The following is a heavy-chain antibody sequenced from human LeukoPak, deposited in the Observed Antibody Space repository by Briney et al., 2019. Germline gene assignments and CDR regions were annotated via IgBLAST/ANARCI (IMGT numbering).Heavy chain of an antibody. V-gene: IGHV4-30-2*01. J-gene: IGHJ4*02. CDR1: GGSISSGGYS. CDR3: ARTYYYDSSGYYYYFDY. D-gene: IGHD3-22*01. CDR2: IYHSGST. Sequence: SETLSLTCAVSGGSISSGGYSWSWIRQPPGKGLEWIGYIYHSGSTYYNPSLKSRVTISVDRSKNQFSLKLSSVTAADTAVYYCARTYYYDSSGYYYYFDYWGQGTLVTVSS.